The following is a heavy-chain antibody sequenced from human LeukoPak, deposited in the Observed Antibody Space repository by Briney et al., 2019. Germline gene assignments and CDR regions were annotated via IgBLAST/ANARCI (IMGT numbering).Heavy chain of an antibody. J-gene: IGHJ4*02. CDR1: GFTFSSYA. CDR3: ARVLVAVASTGYFDY. CDR2: ISGSGGST. D-gene: IGHD6-19*01. V-gene: IGHV3-23*01. Sequence: GGSLRLSCAASGFTFSSYAMSWVRQAPGKGLEWVSAISGSGGSTYYADSVKGRFTISRDNAKNSLYLQINSLRAEDTAVYYCARVLVAVASTGYFDYWGQGTLVTVSS.